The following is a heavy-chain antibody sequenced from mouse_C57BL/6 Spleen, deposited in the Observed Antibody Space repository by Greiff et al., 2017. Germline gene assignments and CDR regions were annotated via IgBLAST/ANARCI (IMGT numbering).Heavy chain of an antibody. V-gene: IGHV5-17*01. CDR3: ARVTGTGAWFAY. CDR1: GFTFSDYG. J-gene: IGHJ3*01. Sequence: EVKLVESGGGLVKPGGSLKLSCAASGFTFSDYGMHWVRQAPEKGLEWVAYISSGSSTIYYADTVKGRFTITRDNAENTLFLQMTSLRSEDTAMYYCARVTGTGAWFAYWGQGTLVTVSA. CDR2: ISSGSSTI. D-gene: IGHD4-1*01.